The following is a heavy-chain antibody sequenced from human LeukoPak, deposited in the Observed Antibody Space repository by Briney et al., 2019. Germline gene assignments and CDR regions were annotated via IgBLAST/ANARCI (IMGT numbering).Heavy chain of an antibody. Sequence: GGSLRLSCAASGFTFSSYGMHWVRQAPGKGLEWVAVIWYDGSNKYYADSVKGRFTISRDNSKNTLYLQMNSLRAEDTAVYYCAREGVWGSYTLFDYWGQGTLVTVSS. D-gene: IGHD3-16*01. J-gene: IGHJ4*02. CDR2: IWYDGSNK. CDR1: GFTFSSYG. V-gene: IGHV3-33*01. CDR3: AREGVWGSYTLFDY.